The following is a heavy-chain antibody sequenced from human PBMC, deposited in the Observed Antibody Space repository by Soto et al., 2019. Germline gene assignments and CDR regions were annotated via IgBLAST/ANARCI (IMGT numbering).Heavy chain of an antibody. J-gene: IGHJ4*02. CDR2: IRSKANSYAT. D-gene: IGHD3-10*01. CDR3: AREITGYGSLTYFDY. CDR1: GFTFSGSA. Sequence: GGSLRLSCAASGFTFSGSAMHWVRQASGKGLEWVGRIRSKANSYATAYAASVKGRFTISRDDSKNTAYLQMNSLKTEDTAVYYCAREITGYGSLTYFDYWGQGTLVTVSS. V-gene: IGHV3-73*01.